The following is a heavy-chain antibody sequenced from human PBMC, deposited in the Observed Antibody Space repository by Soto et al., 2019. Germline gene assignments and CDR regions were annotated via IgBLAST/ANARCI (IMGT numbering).Heavy chain of an antibody. Sequence: TSETLSLTCTVSGGSISSYYWSWIRQPPGKGLEWIGYIYYSGSTNYNPSLKSRVTISVDTSKNQFSLKLSSVTAADTAVYYCARGVLGGSSSSVWFDPWGQGTLVTVSS. CDR2: IYYSGST. D-gene: IGHD6-6*01. CDR3: ARGVLGGSSSSVWFDP. CDR1: GGSISSYY. V-gene: IGHV4-59*01. J-gene: IGHJ5*02.